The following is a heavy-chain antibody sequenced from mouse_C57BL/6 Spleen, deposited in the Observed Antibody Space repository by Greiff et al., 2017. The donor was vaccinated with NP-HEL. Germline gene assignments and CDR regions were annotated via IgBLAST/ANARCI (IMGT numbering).Heavy chain of an antibody. V-gene: IGHV2-6*01. Sequence: QVQLKESGPGLVAPSQSLSITCTVSGFSLTSYGVDWVRQSPGKGLEWLGVIWGVGSTNYNSALKSRLSISKDNSKSQVVLKMNSLQTDDTAMYYCASRVGGPPFAYWGQGTLVTVSA. D-gene: IGHD3-3*01. CDR3: ASRVGGPPFAY. CDR1: GFSLTSYG. CDR2: IWGVGST. J-gene: IGHJ3*01.